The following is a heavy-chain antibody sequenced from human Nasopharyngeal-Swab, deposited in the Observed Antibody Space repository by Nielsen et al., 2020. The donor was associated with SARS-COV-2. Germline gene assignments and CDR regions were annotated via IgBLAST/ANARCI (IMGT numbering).Heavy chain of an antibody. CDR2: ISWNSGSI. Sequence: VRQAPGKGLELVSGISWNSGSIGYADSVKGRFTISRDNAKNSLYLQMNSLRAEDTALYYCAGGDYGAYGMDVWGQGTTVTVSS. CDR3: AGGDYGAYGMDV. J-gene: IGHJ6*02. D-gene: IGHD4-17*01. V-gene: IGHV3-9*01.